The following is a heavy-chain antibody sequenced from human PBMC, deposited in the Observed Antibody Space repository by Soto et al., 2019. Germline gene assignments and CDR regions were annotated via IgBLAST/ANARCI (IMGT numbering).Heavy chain of an antibody. Sequence: SETLSLTCTVSGRSISSYYWSWIRQPPGKGLEWIGYIYYSGSTNYNPSLKSRVTISVDTSKNQFSLKLSSVTAADTAVYYCARDRRRGYSYGSLDYWGQGTLVTVS. CDR1: GRSISSYY. CDR3: ARDRRRGYSYGSLDY. CDR2: IYYSGST. V-gene: IGHV4-59*01. D-gene: IGHD5-18*01. J-gene: IGHJ4*02.